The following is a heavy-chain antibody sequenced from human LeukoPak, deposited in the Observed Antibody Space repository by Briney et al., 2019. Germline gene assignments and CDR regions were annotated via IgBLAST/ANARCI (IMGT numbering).Heavy chain of an antibody. V-gene: IGHV3-9*01. J-gene: IGHJ4*02. CDR3: AGDYGDYYFDY. D-gene: IGHD4-17*01. CDR1: GFTFDDYA. Sequence: GRSLRLSCAASGFTFDDYAMHWVRQAPGKGLEWVSGISWNSGSIGYADSVKGRFTISRDNAKNSLYLQMNSLRAEDTAVYYCAGDYGDYYFDYWGQGTLVTVSS. CDR2: ISWNSGSI.